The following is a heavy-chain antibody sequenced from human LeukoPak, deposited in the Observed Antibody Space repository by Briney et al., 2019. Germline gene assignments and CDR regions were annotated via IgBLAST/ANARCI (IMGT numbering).Heavy chain of an antibody. CDR3: AKVRVLSTDAFDI. D-gene: IGHD2/OR15-2a*01. V-gene: IGHV3-21*01. Sequence: GGSLRLSCAASGFTFNSYNMNWVRQAPGKGLEGVSSISSSSSYIYYADSVKGRFTISRDNAKNSLYLQMNSLRAEDTAVYYCAKVRVLSTDAFDIWGQGTMVTVSS. CDR1: GFTFNSYN. J-gene: IGHJ3*02. CDR2: ISSSSSYI.